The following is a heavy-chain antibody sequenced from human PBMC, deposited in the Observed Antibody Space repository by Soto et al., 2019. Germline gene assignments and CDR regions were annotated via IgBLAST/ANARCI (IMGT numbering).Heavy chain of an antibody. CDR2: IIPIFGTA. Sequence: QVQLVQSGAEVKKPGSSVKVSCKASGGTFSSYAISWVRQAPGQGLEWMGGIIPIFGTANYAQKFQGRVTIPADESTSTAYMELSSLRSEDTAVYYCASDRSSSGRRKSEIDYWGQGTLVTVSS. CDR3: ASDRSSSGRRKSEIDY. J-gene: IGHJ4*02. V-gene: IGHV1-69*12. CDR1: GGTFSSYA. D-gene: IGHD6-6*01.